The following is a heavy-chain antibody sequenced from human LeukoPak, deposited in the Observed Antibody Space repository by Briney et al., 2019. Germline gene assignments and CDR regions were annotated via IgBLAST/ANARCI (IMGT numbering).Heavy chain of an antibody. V-gene: IGHV4-59*08. CDR2: IYYSGDT. CDR3: ASLLYGGYVVDY. J-gene: IGHJ4*02. D-gene: IGHD4-17*01. CDR1: GGSISSDY. Sequence: SETLSLTCTVSGGSISSDYLSWVRQPPGKGREWIGYIYYSGDTNYNPSLKSRVTISMDTSKKLFSLKLSSVTAADAAVYYCASLLYGGYVVDYWGQGTLVTVSS.